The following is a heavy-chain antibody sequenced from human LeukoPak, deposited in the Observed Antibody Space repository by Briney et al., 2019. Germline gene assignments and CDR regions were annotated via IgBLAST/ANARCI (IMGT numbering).Heavy chain of an antibody. J-gene: IGHJ4*02. D-gene: IGHD1-7*01. CDR3: AGQLRPHSPFDY. Sequence: GGSLRLSCAASGFTFSNYEMNWVRQAPGKGLEWISYISDSGGTRHYADSVKGRFTISRDNAKNSLSLQMNSLRVEDTAIYYCAGQLRPHSPFDYWGQGTMVTVSS. CDR1: GFTFSNYE. CDR2: ISDSGGTR. V-gene: IGHV3-48*03.